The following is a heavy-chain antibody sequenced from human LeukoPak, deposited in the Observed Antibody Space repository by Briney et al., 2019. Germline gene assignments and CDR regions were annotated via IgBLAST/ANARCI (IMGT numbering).Heavy chain of an antibody. CDR2: ISYDGSNK. Sequence: PGGSLRLSCAASGFTFSSYGMHWVRQAPGKGLEWVAVISYDGSNKYYADSVKGRFTISRDNSKNTLYLQMNSLRAEDTVVYYCAKDIRSIAVAGNFDYWGQGTLVTVSS. D-gene: IGHD6-19*01. J-gene: IGHJ4*02. CDR3: AKDIRSIAVAGNFDY. V-gene: IGHV3-30*18. CDR1: GFTFSSYG.